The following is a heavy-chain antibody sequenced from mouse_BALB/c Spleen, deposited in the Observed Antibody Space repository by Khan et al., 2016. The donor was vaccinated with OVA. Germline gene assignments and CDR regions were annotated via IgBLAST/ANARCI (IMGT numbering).Heavy chain of an antibody. D-gene: IGHD3-1*01. CDR3: TRGGFGGFAY. CDR1: GYAFTNYL. CDR2: INPGSGGT. V-gene: IGHV1-54*01. Sequence: QVQLQQSGAELVRPGTSVKVSCKASGYAFTNYLIEWVKQRPGQGLEWIGVINPGSGGTNYNEKFKGKATLTADKSSSTAYMQLSRLTSDVSAVYFCTRGGFGGFAYWGQGTLVTVSA. J-gene: IGHJ3*01.